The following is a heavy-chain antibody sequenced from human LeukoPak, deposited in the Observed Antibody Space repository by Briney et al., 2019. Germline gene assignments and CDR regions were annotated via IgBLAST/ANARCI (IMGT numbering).Heavy chain of an antibody. D-gene: IGHD5-18*01. CDR2: IYTSGST. CDR1: GGSISSGSYY. CDR3: ARVHSYGWVYYYMDV. J-gene: IGHJ6*03. V-gene: IGHV4-61*02. Sequence: SETLSLTCTVSGGSISSGSYYWSWIRQPAGKGLEWIGRIYTSGSTNYNPSLKSRVTISVDTSKNQFSLKLSSVTAADTAVYYCARVHSYGWVYYYMDVWGKGTTVTVSS.